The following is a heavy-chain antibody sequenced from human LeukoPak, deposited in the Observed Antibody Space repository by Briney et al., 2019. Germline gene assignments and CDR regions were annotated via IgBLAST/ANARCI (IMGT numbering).Heavy chain of an antibody. CDR1: GFTFSDNY. J-gene: IGHJ4*02. Sequence: GGSLRLSCAASGFTFSDNYMSWSRQAPGKGLEWVSYISSSGSTIYYADSVKGRFTISRDNAKNSLYLQMNSLRAEDTAVYYCARDLDFLAVFDYWGQGTLVSVSS. CDR3: ARDLDFLAVFDY. CDR2: ISSSGSTI. V-gene: IGHV3-11*01.